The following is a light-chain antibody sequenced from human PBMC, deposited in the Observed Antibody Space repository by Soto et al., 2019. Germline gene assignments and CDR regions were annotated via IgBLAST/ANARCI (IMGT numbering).Light chain of an antibody. V-gene: IGKV3-11*01. CDR1: QSVSTF. J-gene: IGKJ5*01. CDR2: NAS. CDR3: QQYKNWPPIT. Sequence: IVLTQSPATLSLSPGERAILSCRASQSVSTFLAWFQQKPGQPPRLLIYNASNRTTGIPARFSGSGSGTEFTLTISSLQSEDFAVYFCQQYKNWPPITFGQGTRLEIK.